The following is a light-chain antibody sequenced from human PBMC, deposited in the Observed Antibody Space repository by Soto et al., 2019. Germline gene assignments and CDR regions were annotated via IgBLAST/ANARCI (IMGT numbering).Light chain of an antibody. Sequence: IQMTPSPSTLSGSVGDRVTITCRASQTISSWLAWYQQEPGKAPKLLIYKASTLKSGVPSRFSGSGSGTEFTLTISSLQPDDFATYYCQHYNSYSEAFGQGTKVDIK. CDR3: QHYNSYSEA. CDR1: QTISSW. V-gene: IGKV1-5*03. CDR2: KAS. J-gene: IGKJ1*01.